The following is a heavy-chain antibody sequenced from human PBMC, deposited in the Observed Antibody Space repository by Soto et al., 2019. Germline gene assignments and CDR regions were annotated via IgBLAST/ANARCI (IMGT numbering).Heavy chain of an antibody. V-gene: IGHV3-23*01. Sequence: VQLLESGGGLVQPGGSLRLSCAASGFAFSSYPMSWVRQAPEKGLEWVSGISDSGGITYNADSVKGLFTISRDNSKNTLYLQINSLRAEDTAVYYCARRAFGSSRAFDIWGQGTMVTVSS. D-gene: IGHD6-6*01. CDR1: GFAFSSYP. CDR3: ARRAFGSSRAFDI. CDR2: ISDSGGIT. J-gene: IGHJ3*02.